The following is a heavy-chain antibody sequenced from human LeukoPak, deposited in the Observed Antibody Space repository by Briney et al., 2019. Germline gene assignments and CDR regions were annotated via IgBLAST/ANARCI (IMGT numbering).Heavy chain of an antibody. J-gene: IGHJ5*02. V-gene: IGHV3-23*01. D-gene: IGHD3-10*01. CDR1: GFTFRTSA. Sequence: GGSLRLSCAASGFTFRTSAMYWVRQAPGKGLEWVSAISGSGGSTYYADSVKGRFTISRDNSKNTLYLQMNSLRAEDTAVYYCAKDLGSQGSPYNWFDPWGQGTLVTVSS. CDR2: ISGSGGST. CDR3: AKDLGSQGSPYNWFDP.